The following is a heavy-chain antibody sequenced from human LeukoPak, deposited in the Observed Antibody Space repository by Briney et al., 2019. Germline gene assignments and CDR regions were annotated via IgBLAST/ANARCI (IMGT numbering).Heavy chain of an antibody. D-gene: IGHD3-3*01. V-gene: IGHV3-11*01. CDR3: ARGRLGVVDAFDI. CDR2: ISSSGSTI. CDR1: GFTFSDYY. J-gene: IGHJ3*02. Sequence: PEGSLRLSCAASGFTFSDYYMSWIRQAPGKGLEWVSYISSSGSTIYYADSVKGRFTISRDNAKNSLSLQMNSLRAEDTAVYYCARGRLGVVDAFDIWGQGTMVTVSS.